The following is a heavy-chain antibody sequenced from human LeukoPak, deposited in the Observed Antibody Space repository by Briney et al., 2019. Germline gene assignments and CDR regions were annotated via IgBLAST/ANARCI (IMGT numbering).Heavy chain of an antibody. CDR3: VRDSDYYVFDL. CDR2: IMKDGGDK. Sequence: GGSLRLSCAASGFTFTNYWMTWVRQAPGKGLEWVANIMKDGGDKQYVDSVKGRFTISRDNAKNSVYLQMDGLRAEDTAVYYCVRDSDYYVFDLWGQGTLVTVSS. CDR1: GFTFTNYW. D-gene: IGHD3-10*02. V-gene: IGHV3-7*01. J-gene: IGHJ4*02.